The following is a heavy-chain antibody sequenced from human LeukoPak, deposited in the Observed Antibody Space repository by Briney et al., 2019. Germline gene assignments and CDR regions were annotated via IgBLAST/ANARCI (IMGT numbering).Heavy chain of an antibody. CDR1: GYTFTSYG. CDR3: ARADDPETPNWFDP. CDR2: ISAYNGNT. Sequence: GASVKVSCKASGYTFTSYGISWVRQAPGQGLEWMGWISAYNGNTNYAQKLQGRVTMTTDTSTSTAYMELRSLRSDDTAVYYCARADDPETPNWFDPWGQGTLVTVSS. D-gene: IGHD3-16*01. V-gene: IGHV1-18*01. J-gene: IGHJ5*02.